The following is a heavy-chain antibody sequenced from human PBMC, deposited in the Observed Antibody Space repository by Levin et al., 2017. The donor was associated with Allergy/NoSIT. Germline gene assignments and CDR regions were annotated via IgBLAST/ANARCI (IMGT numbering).Heavy chain of an antibody. J-gene: IGHJ6*03. V-gene: IGHV5-51*01. Sequence: TGGSLRLSCQGSGYSFTSYWIGWVRQMPGKGLEWMGIIYPGDSDTRYSPSFQGQVTISADKSISTAYLQWSSLKASDTAIYYCARRGTRDYYYYMDVWGKGTTVTVAS. CDR2: IYPGDSDT. CDR3: ARRGTRDYYYYMDV. D-gene: IGHD1-1*01. CDR1: GYSFTSYW.